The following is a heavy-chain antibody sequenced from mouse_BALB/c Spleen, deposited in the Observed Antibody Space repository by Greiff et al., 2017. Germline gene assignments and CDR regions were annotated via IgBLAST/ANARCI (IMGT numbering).Heavy chain of an antibody. CDR1: GFSLTSYG. CDR3: ARGGWLLLPYYYAMDY. J-gene: IGHJ4*01. D-gene: IGHD2-3*01. V-gene: IGHV2-9*02. CDR2: IWAGGST. Sequence: VQLVESGPGLVAPSQSLSITCTVSGFSLTSYGVHWVRQPPGKGLEWLGVIWAGGSTNYNSALMSRLSISKDNSKSQVFLKMNSLQTDDTAMYYCARGGWLLLPYYYAMDYWGQGTSVTVSS.